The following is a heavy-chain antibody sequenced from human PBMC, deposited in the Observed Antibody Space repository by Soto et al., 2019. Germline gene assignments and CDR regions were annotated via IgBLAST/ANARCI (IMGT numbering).Heavy chain of an antibody. J-gene: IGHJ6*02. V-gene: IGHV5-51*01. CDR3: ARPRSGSYRLDYYGMDV. D-gene: IGHD3-10*01. Sequence: VESLKISCKGSGYSFTSYWIAWVRQMPGKGLEWMGIIYPGDSDARYSPSFQGQVTMSADKSVSTAYLQWSSLKASDTAMYYCARPRSGSYRLDYYGMDVRGQGTTVTVSS. CDR2: IYPGDSDA. CDR1: GYSFTSYW.